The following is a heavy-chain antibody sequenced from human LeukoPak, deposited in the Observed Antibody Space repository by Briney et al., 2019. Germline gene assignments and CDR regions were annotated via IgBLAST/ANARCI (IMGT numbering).Heavy chain of an antibody. CDR2: IYYSGST. V-gene: IGHV4-59*08. CDR1: GGSISSYY. D-gene: IGHD3-10*01. J-gene: IGHJ4*02. CDR3: ASRGRKGDIDY. Sequence: PSETLSLTCTVSGGSISSYYWSWIRQPPGKGLEWMGYIYYSGSTNYNPSLKSRVTISVDTSKNQFSLKLSSVTAADTAVYYCASRGRKGDIDYWGQGTLVTVSS.